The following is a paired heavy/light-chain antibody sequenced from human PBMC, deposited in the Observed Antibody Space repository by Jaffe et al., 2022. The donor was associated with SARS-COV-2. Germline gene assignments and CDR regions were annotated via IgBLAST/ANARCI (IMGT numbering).Heavy chain of an antibody. CDR3: TRGKANGCDI. CDR1: GFSFGFSFSKYW. CDR2: IKQDGSEK. V-gene: IGHV3-7*01. Sequence: EVQLVESGGGLVQPGGSLRLSCAASGFSFGFSFSKYWMTWVRQSPGKGLEWVANIKQDGSEKNYVESVKGRFTISRDNAKNSLYLQMNSLRAEDTAVYYCTRGKANGCDIWGQGTMVTVSS. J-gene: IGHJ3*02.
Light chain of an antibody. CDR2: ENN. J-gene: IGLJ1*01. CDR1: SSNIGNNY. CDR3: GTWDSSLSAYV. V-gene: IGLV1-51*02. Sequence: QSVLTQPPSVSAAPGQKVTISCSGSSSNIGNNYVSWYQQLPGTAPKLLIFENNKRPSGIPDRFSGSNFGTSATLGITGLQTGDEADYYCGTWDSSLSAYVFGIGTRVSVL.